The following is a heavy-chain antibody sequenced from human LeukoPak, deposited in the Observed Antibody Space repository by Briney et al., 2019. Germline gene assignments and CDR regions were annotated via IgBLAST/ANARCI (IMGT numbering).Heavy chain of an antibody. V-gene: IGHV5-51*01. D-gene: IGHD6-13*01. CDR2: IYPGDSDT. Sequence: GESLKISGKASGYSFTTYWIGWVRQMPGKGLEWMGIIYPGDSDTRYSPSFQGQVTISADKSISTAYLQWSSLKASDTAMYYCASGSTWPRTRNFDYWGQETLVTVSS. J-gene: IGHJ4*02. CDR3: ASGSTWPRTRNFDY. CDR1: GYSFTTYW.